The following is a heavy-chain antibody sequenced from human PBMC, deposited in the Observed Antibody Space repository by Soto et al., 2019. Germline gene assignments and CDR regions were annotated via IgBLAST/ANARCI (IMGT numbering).Heavy chain of an antibody. CDR2: INPNSGGT. Sequence: ASVKVSCKASGYTFTGYYIHWVRQAPGQGLEWMGWINPNSGGTNYAQKFQGWVTMTRDTSISTAYMELSRLRSDDTAVYYCARDPDFWSGYGYFDYWGQGTLVTVSS. CDR3: ARDPDFWSGYGYFDY. V-gene: IGHV1-2*04. J-gene: IGHJ4*02. D-gene: IGHD3-3*01. CDR1: GYTFTGYY.